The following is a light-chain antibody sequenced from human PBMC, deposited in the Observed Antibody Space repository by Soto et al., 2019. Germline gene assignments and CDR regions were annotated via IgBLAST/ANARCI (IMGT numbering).Light chain of an antibody. Sequence: DIEMTQSPSTLSASVGDRVSITCRASQSISTWLAWFQQKPGKAPKILIYDASTLESGVPSRFSGSGSGTEFTLTISSLQPDEFATYYCQQYNTYLWTFGQGTKVEIK. CDR2: DAS. V-gene: IGKV1-5*01. J-gene: IGKJ1*01. CDR3: QQYNTYLWT. CDR1: QSISTW.